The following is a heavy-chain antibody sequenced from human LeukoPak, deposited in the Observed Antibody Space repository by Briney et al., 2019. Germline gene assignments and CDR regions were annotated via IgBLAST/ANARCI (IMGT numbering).Heavy chain of an antibody. CDR1: GYTFTGYY. D-gene: IGHD6-13*01. J-gene: IGHJ3*02. CDR3: ARALGSSSWVLNGAFDI. CDR2: IHPNSGGT. Sequence: ASVKVSCKASGYTFTGYYMHWVRQAPGQGLEWMGRIHPNSGGTNYAQKFQGRVTMTRDTSISTAYMELSRLRSDDTAVYYCARALGSSSWVLNGAFDIWGQGTMVTVSS. V-gene: IGHV1-2*06.